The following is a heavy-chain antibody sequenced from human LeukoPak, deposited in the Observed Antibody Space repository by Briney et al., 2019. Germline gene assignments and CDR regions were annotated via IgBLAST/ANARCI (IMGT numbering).Heavy chain of an antibody. D-gene: IGHD6-25*01. CDR2: IIPMFGTA. Sequence: ASVKVSCKASGGTFSNYAISWVRQAPGQGLEWLGGIIPMFGTAKYAQEFQGRVTITTDESTTTAYMELISLRFEDTAVYYCLRRQALRGRHRAFDPWGQGTLVTVTS. CDR3: LRRQALRGRHRAFDP. J-gene: IGHJ5*02. V-gene: IGHV1-69*05. CDR1: GGTFSNYA.